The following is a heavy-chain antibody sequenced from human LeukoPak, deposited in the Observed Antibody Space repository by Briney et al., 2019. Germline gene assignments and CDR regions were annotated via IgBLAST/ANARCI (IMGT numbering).Heavy chain of an antibody. CDR2: VHLNGAT. Sequence: PSGALSLTCAVSGGSILSTNWWSWVRQPPGKGLEWIGEVHLNGATNYNPSVEGRVTMSIDKSKNHLSLEVISVTAADTAMYYCTRESGAFSPFGFWGQGTLVTVSS. V-gene: IGHV4-4*02. J-gene: IGHJ4*02. CDR3: TRESGAFSPFGF. CDR1: GGSILSTNW. D-gene: IGHD1-26*01.